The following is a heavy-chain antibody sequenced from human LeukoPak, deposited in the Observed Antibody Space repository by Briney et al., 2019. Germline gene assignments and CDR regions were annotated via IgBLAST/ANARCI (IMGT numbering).Heavy chain of an antibody. CDR2: INPNSGGT. J-gene: IGHJ3*02. V-gene: IGHV1-2*02. Sequence: ASVKVSCKASRYTFTGYYMHWVRQAPGQGLEWMGWINPNSGGTNYAQKFQGRVTMTRDTSISTAYMELSRLRSDDTAVYYCASPYEWGEDAFDIWGQGTMVTVSS. D-gene: IGHD1-26*01. CDR1: RYTFTGYY. CDR3: ASPYEWGEDAFDI.